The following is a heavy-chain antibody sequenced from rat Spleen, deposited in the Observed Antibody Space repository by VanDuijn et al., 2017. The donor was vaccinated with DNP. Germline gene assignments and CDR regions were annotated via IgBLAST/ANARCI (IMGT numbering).Heavy chain of an antibody. CDR3: ARWREGIGAFDY. V-gene: IGHV5-22*01. J-gene: IGHJ2*01. Sequence: EVQLVESGGGLVQPGRSLKLFCAASGFTFSDYYMAWVRQAPTKGLEWVAYISYDGGGTYYGDSVKGRFTISRDNAKSTLYLQMNSLRSEDMATYYCARWREGIGAFDYWGQGVRVTFSS. CDR1: GFTFSDYY. CDR2: ISYDGGGT. D-gene: IGHD1-11*01.